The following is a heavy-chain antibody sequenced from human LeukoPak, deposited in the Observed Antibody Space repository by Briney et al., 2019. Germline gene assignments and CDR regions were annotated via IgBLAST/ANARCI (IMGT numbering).Heavy chain of an antibody. J-gene: IGHJ5*02. Sequence: PRASVKVSCKASGGTFSSYAISWVRQAPGQGLEWMGGIIPIFGTANYAQKFQGRVTITADESTSTAYMELSSLRSEDTAVYYCARGGRNWSDPWGQGTLVTVSS. CDR1: GGTFSSYA. CDR3: ARGGRNWSDP. D-gene: IGHD2-15*01. CDR2: IIPIFGTA. V-gene: IGHV1-69*13.